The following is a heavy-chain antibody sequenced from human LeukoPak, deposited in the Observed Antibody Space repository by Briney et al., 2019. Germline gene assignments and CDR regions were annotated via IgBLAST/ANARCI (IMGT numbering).Heavy chain of an antibody. CDR1: GFTLSNYA. Sequence: QPGGSLRLSCTVSGFTLSNYAMSWVRQAPGKGLEWVSTISGSGGSTYYADSVKGRFTISRDNSKNTLYLQMNSLRAEDTAVYYCAKDGPAPTFFDYWGQGTLVTVSS. CDR3: AKDGPAPTFFDY. J-gene: IGHJ4*02. V-gene: IGHV3-23*01. CDR2: ISGSGGST.